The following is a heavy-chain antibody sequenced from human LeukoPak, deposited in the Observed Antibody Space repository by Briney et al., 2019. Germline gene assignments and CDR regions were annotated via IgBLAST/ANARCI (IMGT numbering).Heavy chain of an antibody. CDR2: IIPIVGTA. CDR1: GGTFSSYA. D-gene: IGHD3-10*01. J-gene: IGHJ1*01. CDR3: ARAPLEYYYGSPFQH. Sequence: GASVKVSCKASGGTFSSYAISWVRQAPGQGLEWMGGIIPIVGTANYAQKFQGRVTITADKSTSTAYMELSSLRSEDTAVYYCARAPLEYYYGSPFQHWGQGTLVTVSS. V-gene: IGHV1-69*06.